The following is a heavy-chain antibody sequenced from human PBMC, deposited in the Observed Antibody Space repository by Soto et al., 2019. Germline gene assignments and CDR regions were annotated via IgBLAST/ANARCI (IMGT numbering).Heavy chain of an antibody. D-gene: IGHD1-26*01. CDR1: GGTFSSYA. CDR3: AREVRRGSYYRDAFDI. V-gene: IGHV1-69*13. Sequence: ASVKVSCKASGGTFSSYAISWVRQAPGQGLEWMGGIIPIFGTANYAQKFQGRVTITADESTSTAYMELSSLRSEDTAVYYCAREVRRGSYYRDAFDIWGQGTMVTVSS. CDR2: IIPIFGTA. J-gene: IGHJ3*02.